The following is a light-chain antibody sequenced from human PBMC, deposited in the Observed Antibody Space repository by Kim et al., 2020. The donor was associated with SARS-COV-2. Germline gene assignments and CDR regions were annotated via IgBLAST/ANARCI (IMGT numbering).Light chain of an antibody. Sequence: LSPGESATLSCRASQDVSMSLAWYQQKPGQAPRLLIYDASDRATGIPARFSGSGSGTDFTLTISSLEPEDFGVYYCQQRTSWPITFGQGTRLEIK. CDR2: DAS. CDR3: QQRTSWPIT. CDR1: QDVSMS. V-gene: IGKV3D-11*01. J-gene: IGKJ5*01.